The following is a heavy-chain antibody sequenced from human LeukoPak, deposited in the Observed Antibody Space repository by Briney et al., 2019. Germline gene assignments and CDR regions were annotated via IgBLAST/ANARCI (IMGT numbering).Heavy chain of an antibody. CDR3: ARDCGGHCSDGDGGAFDI. D-gene: IGHD2-21*02. Sequence: TPGGSLRLSCAASGFTFSDDYMSWIRQAPGKGLQWVSYISSSGTSIYYADSVKGRFTISRDNAKNSLYLQMNSLRAEDTAVYYCARDCGGHCSDGDGGAFDIWGQGTMVTVSS. CDR2: ISSSGTSI. CDR1: GFTFSDDY. V-gene: IGHV3-11*04. J-gene: IGHJ3*02.